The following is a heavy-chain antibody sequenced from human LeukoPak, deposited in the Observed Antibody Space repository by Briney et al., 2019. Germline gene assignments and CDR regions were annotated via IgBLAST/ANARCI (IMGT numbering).Heavy chain of an antibody. CDR1: GGSISSSNW. V-gene: IGHV4-4*02. J-gene: IGHJ6*02. D-gene: IGHD1-1*01. CDR2: IYHSGST. Sequence: SGTLSLTCAVSGGSISSSNWWSWVRQPPGKGLEWIGEIYHSGSTNYNPSLKSRVTISVDKSKNQFSLKLSSVTAADTAVYYCGRETTNYYYYYGMDVWGQGTTVTVSS. CDR3: GRETTNYYYYYGMDV.